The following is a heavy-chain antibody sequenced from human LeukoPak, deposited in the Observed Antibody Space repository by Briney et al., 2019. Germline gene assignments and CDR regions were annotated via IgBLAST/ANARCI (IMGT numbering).Heavy chain of an antibody. Sequence: SETLSLTCAVYGGSFSGYYWSWIRQPPGKGLEWIGEINHSGSTNYNPSLKSRVTISVDTSKNQFSLKLSSVTAADTAVYYCARGRGTGYYFDYWGQGTLVTVSS. D-gene: IGHD1-1*01. CDR1: GGSFSGYY. V-gene: IGHV4-34*01. CDR2: INHSGST. CDR3: ARGRGTGYYFDY. J-gene: IGHJ4*02.